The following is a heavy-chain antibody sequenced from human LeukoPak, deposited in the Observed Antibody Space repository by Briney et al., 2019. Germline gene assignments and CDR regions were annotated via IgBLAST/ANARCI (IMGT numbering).Heavy chain of an antibody. Sequence: GESLRLSCAASGFTFSSNGMHWGRQAPGKGLEWVAVISYDGSNKYYADSVKGRFTISRDNSKNTLYLQMNSLRAEDTAVYYCAKSSHPLLLLWFGEFGDYWGQGTLVTVSS. J-gene: IGHJ4*02. CDR2: ISYDGSNK. D-gene: IGHD3-10*01. CDR1: GFTFSSNG. V-gene: IGHV3-30*18. CDR3: AKSSHPLLLLWFGEFGDY.